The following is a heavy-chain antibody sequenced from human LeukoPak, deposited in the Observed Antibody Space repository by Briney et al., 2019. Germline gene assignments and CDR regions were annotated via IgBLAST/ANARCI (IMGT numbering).Heavy chain of an antibody. D-gene: IGHD5-18*01. CDR1: GFTFSGYW. J-gene: IGHJ4*02. Sequence: GGSLRLSCAVSGFTFSGYWMNWVRQAPGKGLEWVANIKQDGSQKYYVDSVKGRFTISRDNAKNSLYLQLNSLRAEDTAVYYCARDESGDSYGLYWGQGTLVTVSS. CDR3: ARDESGDSYGLY. V-gene: IGHV3-7*05. CDR2: IKQDGSQK.